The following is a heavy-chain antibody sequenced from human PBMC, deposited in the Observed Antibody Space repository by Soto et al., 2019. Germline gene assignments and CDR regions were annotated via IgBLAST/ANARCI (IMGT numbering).Heavy chain of an antibody. CDR1: GFNFGNYA. V-gene: IGHV3-9*01. D-gene: IGHD6-25*01. CDR2: INWNSDKV. Sequence: EVLLVESGGGLVQPGRSLRLSCAVSGFNFGNYAMHWVRQAPGKGLEWVAAINWNSDKVAYAGSVPGRFTIFRDSAKNSLHLQMNDLTTEDTAFYYCAKDKGGTPYYIDSWGQGILVTVSS. CDR3: AKDKGGTPYYIDS. J-gene: IGHJ4*02.